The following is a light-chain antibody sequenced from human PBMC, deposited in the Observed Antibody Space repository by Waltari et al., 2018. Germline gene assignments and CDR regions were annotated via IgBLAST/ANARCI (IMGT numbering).Light chain of an antibody. CDR2: DAS. CDR1: KSVSRN. J-gene: IGKJ2*01. V-gene: IGKV3-15*01. CDR3: QQYNNWPPYT. Sequence: ETVMTQSPATVSVSPGERAALSCRASKSVSRNVAWYQQKPGQAPRLLIYDASNRATGIPVRFSGSGSGTDFTLTISSLQSEDFAIYYCQQYNNWPPYTFGQGTKLEI.